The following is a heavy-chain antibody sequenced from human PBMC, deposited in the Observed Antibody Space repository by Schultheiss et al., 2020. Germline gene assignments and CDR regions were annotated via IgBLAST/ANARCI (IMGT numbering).Heavy chain of an antibody. CDR1: GYTFTSYG. CDR2: IIPIFGTA. D-gene: IGHD7-27*01. J-gene: IGHJ4*02. Sequence: SVKVSCKASGYTFTSYGISWVRQAPGQGLEWMGGIIPIFGTANYAQKFQGRVTITADESTSTAYMELSSLRSEDTAVYYCARELGIWYYFDYWGQGTLVTVSS. V-gene: IGHV1-69*13. CDR3: ARELGIWYYFDY.